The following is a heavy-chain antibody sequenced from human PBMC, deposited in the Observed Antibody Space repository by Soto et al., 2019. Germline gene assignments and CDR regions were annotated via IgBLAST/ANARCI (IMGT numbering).Heavy chain of an antibody. CDR3: ARERFQVISDGMDV. J-gene: IGHJ6*02. CDR1: GYTFTGYY. V-gene: IGHV1-2*02. D-gene: IGHD2-21*01. CDR2: INPETGGT. Sequence: AAVKVSCKASGYTFTGYYVHWVREAPGQGLEWMGWINPETGGTSYAQKFQGRVTLSRDTSINTAYLELSSLRFDDAAVYFCARERFQVISDGMDVWGQGTTVTVSS.